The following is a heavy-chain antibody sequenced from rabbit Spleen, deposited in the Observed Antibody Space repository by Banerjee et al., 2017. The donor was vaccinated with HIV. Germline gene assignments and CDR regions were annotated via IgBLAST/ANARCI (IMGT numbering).Heavy chain of an antibody. J-gene: IGHJ6*01. Sequence: QSLEESGGDLVKPEGSLTHTCTASGFSFSSSYYMCWVRQAPGKGLEWIACIYAGSDTTWYASWAKGRFTISKSTSLNTVTLQLNSRTGADTATYFCARDSVASFSTYGIDLWGPGTLVTVS. CDR3: ARDSVASFSTYGIDL. V-gene: IGHV1S40*01. CDR2: IYAGSDTT. CDR1: GFSFSSSYY. D-gene: IGHD1-1*01.